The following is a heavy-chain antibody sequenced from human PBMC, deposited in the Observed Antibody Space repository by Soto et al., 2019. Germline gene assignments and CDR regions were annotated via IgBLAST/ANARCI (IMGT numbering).Heavy chain of an antibody. V-gene: IGHV4-30-4*01. CDR2: IYYGGST. CDR1: GGSISSGDYY. Sequence: PSETLSLTCTVSGGSISSGDYYWSWIRQPPGKGLEWIGYIYYGGSTYYNPSLKSRVTISVDTSKNQFSLKLSSVTAADTAVYYCARANGYSSSYYYGMDVWGQGTTVTVSS. CDR3: ARANGYSSSYYYGMDV. D-gene: IGHD6-6*01. J-gene: IGHJ6*02.